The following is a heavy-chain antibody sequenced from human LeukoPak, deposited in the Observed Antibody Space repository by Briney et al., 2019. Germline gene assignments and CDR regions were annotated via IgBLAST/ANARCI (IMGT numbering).Heavy chain of an antibody. CDR1: GYTFTSYG. CDR2: ISAYNGNT. Sequence: ASVKVSCKASGYTFTSYGINWVRQAPGQGLEWMGWISAYNGNTNYAQKLQGRVTMTTDTSTSTAYMELRSLRSDDTAVYYCARTPARYCSSTSCRILDYWGQGTLVTVSS. V-gene: IGHV1-18*01. CDR3: ARTPARYCSSTSCRILDY. D-gene: IGHD2-2*01. J-gene: IGHJ4*02.